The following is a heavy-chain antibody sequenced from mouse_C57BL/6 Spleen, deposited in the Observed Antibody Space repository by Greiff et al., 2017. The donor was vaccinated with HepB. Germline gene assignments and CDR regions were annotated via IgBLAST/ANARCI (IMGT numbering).Heavy chain of an antibody. Sequence: EVKLVESGGGLVKPGGSLKLSCAASGFTFSSYAMSWVRQTPEKRLEWVATISDGGSYTYYPDNVKGRFTISRDNAKNNLYLQMSHLKSEDTAMYYCARDRDYGNYVCWGQGTLVTVSA. D-gene: IGHD2-1*01. CDR1: GFTFSSYA. J-gene: IGHJ3*01. CDR3: ARDRDYGNYVC. CDR2: ISDGGSYT. V-gene: IGHV5-4*01.